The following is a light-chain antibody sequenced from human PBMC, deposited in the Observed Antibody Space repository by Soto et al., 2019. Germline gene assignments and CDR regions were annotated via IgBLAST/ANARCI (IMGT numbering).Light chain of an antibody. V-gene: IGKV3-20*01. CDR2: GAS. CDR3: QQYVSSVT. Sequence: EIVLTQSPGSLSLSPGERATLSCRASQSVDSSFFAWYQQKPGQAPRLLIYGASNRATGIPDRFSGRGSGTDFTLTITGLEPADFAVYYCQQYVSSVTFGQGTKVEIK. J-gene: IGKJ1*01. CDR1: QSVDSSF.